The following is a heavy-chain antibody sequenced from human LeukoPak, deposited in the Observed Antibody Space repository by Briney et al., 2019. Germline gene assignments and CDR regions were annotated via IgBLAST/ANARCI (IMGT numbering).Heavy chain of an antibody. J-gene: IGHJ5*02. Sequence: GGSLRLSCAASGFTFSSYWMHWVRQAPGKGLMWVSRINIGVSDTLYADSVKGRFTISRDNAKNSLYLQMNSLRAEDTAVYYCARGECYDSSGYYFLISNWFDPWGQGTLVTVSS. CDR2: INIGVSDT. CDR1: GFTFSSYW. D-gene: IGHD3-22*01. V-gene: IGHV3-74*01. CDR3: ARGECYDSSGYYFLISNWFDP.